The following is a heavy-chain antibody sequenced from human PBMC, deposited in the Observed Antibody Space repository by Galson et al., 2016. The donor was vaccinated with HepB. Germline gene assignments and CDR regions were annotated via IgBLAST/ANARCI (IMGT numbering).Heavy chain of an antibody. CDR2: IYYSGTT. CDR3: ARQDRAGLVNF. V-gene: IGHV4-39*01. CDR1: GGSISSSYYF. D-gene: IGHD6-19*01. Sequence: ETLSLTCTVSGGSISSSYYFWAWIRKPPGKGLDWIGSIYYSGTTHYNPSLQSRVSISVDTSKNQFSLSLTSVSAADTAMYSCARQDRAGLVNFWGQGTLVTVSS. J-gene: IGHJ4*02.